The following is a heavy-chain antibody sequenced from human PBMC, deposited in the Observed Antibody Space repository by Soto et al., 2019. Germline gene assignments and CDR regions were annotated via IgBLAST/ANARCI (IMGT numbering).Heavy chain of an antibody. CDR2: INAGNGNT. J-gene: IGHJ4*02. CDR3: ARSSGRHQDIVVVPAATIIDY. V-gene: IGHV1-3*01. CDR1: GYTFTSYA. Sequence: GXSVKVSCKASGYTFTSYAMHWVRQAPVQRLEWMGWINAGNGNTKYSQKFQGRVTITRDASASTAYMELSSLRSEDTAVYYCARSSGRHQDIVVVPAATIIDYWGQGTLVTVS. D-gene: IGHD2-2*01.